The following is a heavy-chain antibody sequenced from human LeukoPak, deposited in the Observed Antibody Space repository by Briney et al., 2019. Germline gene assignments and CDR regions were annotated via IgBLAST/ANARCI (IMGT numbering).Heavy chain of an antibody. CDR3: ARGDPHADL. J-gene: IGHJ5*02. Sequence: GGSLRLSCAASGFALHTYEMNWVRQAPGKGLEWIADITISGHTKNYADSVKGRFTISRDSARTSLYLQMNSLRVEDTAVYFCARGDPHADLWGQGTLVTVSS. V-gene: IGHV3-48*03. CDR2: ITISGHTK. CDR1: GFALHTYE.